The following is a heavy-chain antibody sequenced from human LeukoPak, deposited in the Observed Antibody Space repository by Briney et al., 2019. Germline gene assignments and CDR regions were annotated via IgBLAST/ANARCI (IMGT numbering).Heavy chain of an antibody. CDR3: ARGPTISETGYFDY. D-gene: IGHD1-1*01. CDR2: INHRGDT. J-gene: IGHJ4*03. CDR1: GGSFSAYY. Sequence: SETLSLTCAVYGGSFSAYYWSWIRQSPGKGLEWIAEINHRGDTNYNPPVKGRVTISVDTSKNQFSLKVRSLTAADTAVYYCARGPTISETGYFDYWGQGTLVTVSS. V-gene: IGHV4-34*01.